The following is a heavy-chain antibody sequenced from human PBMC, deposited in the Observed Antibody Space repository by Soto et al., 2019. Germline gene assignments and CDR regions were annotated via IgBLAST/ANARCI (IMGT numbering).Heavy chain of an antibody. Sequence: EVQLVESGGGLVQPGGSLRLSCAASGFTFSSYWMHWVRQAPGKGLVWVSRINSDGSSTSYADSVKGRFTISRDNAXDTLYLQMNSLRAEDTAVYYCARERTSMIVVGTTDYWGQGTLVTVSS. CDR3: ARERTSMIVVGTTDY. V-gene: IGHV3-74*01. D-gene: IGHD3-22*01. CDR2: INSDGSST. CDR1: GFTFSSYW. J-gene: IGHJ4*02.